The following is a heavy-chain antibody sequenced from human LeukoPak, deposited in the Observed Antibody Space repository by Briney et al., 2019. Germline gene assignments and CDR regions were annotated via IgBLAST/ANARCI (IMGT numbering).Heavy chain of an antibody. CDR1: GYTFTNYW. Sequence: GESLKISCKGSGYTFTNYWIAWVRQMPGKGLDWMGVIYPLDSDARYSPSFQGQVTISADKSISTAYLQWSSLKASDTAMYYCASPLYSSGWYWGQGTLVTVSS. V-gene: IGHV5-51*01. D-gene: IGHD6-19*01. CDR2: IYPLDSDA. CDR3: ASPLYSSGWY. J-gene: IGHJ4*02.